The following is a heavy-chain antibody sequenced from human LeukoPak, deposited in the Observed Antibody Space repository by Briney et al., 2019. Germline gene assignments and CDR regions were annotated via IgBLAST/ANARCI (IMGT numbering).Heavy chain of an antibody. Sequence: ASVKVSCKVSGYILTELSMHWVRQAPGKGLEWMGGFDPEDGETIYAQKFQGRVTMTEDTSTDTAYMELSSLRSEDTAVYYCATDLPIDSGYDSVHDFGYWGQGTLVTVSS. CDR1: GYILTELS. V-gene: IGHV1-24*01. D-gene: IGHD5-12*01. CDR3: ATDLPIDSGYDSVHDFGY. J-gene: IGHJ4*02. CDR2: FDPEDGET.